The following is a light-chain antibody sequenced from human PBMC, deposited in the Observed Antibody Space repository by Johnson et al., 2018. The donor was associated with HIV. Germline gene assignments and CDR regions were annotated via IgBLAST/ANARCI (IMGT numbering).Light chain of an antibody. CDR2: DNN. J-gene: IGLJ1*01. CDR1: SSNIENNY. CDR3: GTWDSSLSAYV. V-gene: IGLV1-51*01. Sequence: QLVLTQPPSMSAAPGQRVAISCSGSSSNIENNYVSWYQQFPGTAPKLLIYDNNKRPSGIPDRFSGSKSGTSATLGITGLQTGDEADYYCGTWDSSLSAYVFGTGTKVTVL.